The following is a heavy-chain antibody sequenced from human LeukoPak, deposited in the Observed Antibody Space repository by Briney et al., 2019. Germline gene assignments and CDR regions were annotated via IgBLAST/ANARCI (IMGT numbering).Heavy chain of an antibody. Sequence: ASVKVSCKASGYTFTSYGISWVRQAPGQGLEWMGWISAYNGDTNYAQKLQGRVTMTTDTSTTTAYMELRSLRSDDSAVYYCARGSSYGFSMGYWGQGTLVTVSS. CDR1: GYTFTSYG. CDR2: ISAYNGDT. V-gene: IGHV1-18*01. D-gene: IGHD5-18*01. J-gene: IGHJ4*02. CDR3: ARGSSYGFSMGY.